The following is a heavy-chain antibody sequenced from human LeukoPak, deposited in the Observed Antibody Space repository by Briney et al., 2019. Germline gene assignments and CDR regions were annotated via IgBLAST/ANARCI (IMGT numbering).Heavy chain of an antibody. D-gene: IGHD5-18*01. CDR3: ARGLRYSYGTSAFDI. J-gene: IGHJ3*02. CDR2: INHSGST. CDR1: GGSFSGYY. V-gene: IGHV4-34*01. Sequence: PSETLSLTCAVYGGSFSGYYWSWIRQPPGKGLEWIGEINHSGSTNYNPSLKSRVTISVDTSKNQFSLKLSSVTAADTAVYYCARGLRYSYGTSAFDIWGQGTMVTVSS.